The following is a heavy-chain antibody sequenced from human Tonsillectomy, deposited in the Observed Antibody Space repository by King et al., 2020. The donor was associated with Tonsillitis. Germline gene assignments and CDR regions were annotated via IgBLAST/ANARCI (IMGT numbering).Heavy chain of an antibody. Sequence: VQLVESGGGVVQPGRSLRLSCAASGFTFSSYGMHWVRQAPGKGLEWVAVISYDGSNKYYADSVKGRFTISRDNSKKTLYLQMNSLRAEDTAVYYCAKDGGLTGTTSYYFDYWGQGTLVTVSS. CDR1: GFTFSSYG. CDR2: ISYDGSNK. V-gene: IGHV3-30*18. CDR3: AKDGGLTGTTSYYFDY. D-gene: IGHD1-20*01. J-gene: IGHJ4*02.